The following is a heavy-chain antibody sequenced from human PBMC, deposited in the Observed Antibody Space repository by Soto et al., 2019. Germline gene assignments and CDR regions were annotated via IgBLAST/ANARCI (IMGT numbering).Heavy chain of an antibody. Sequence: QVQLVQSGAEVKKPGSSVKVSCKASGGTFSSYAISWVRQAPGQGLEWMGGINPIFGTANYAQKFQGRVTITADESTSTAYMELSSLRSEDTAVYYCASDFWSCFHYYYGMDVWGQGTTVTVSS. J-gene: IGHJ6*02. CDR2: INPIFGTA. CDR3: ASDFWSCFHYYYGMDV. CDR1: GGTFSSYA. D-gene: IGHD3-3*01. V-gene: IGHV1-69*01.